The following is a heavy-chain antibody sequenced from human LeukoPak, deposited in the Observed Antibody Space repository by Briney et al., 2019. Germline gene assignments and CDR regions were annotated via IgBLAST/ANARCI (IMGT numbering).Heavy chain of an antibody. J-gene: IGHJ4*02. V-gene: IGHV3-23*01. CDR1: GFTFSSYA. D-gene: IGHD6-19*01. CDR3: AKGGGWLYYFDY. CDR2: ISGSGDST. Sequence: GGSLRLSCAASGFTFSSYAMNWVRQAPGKGLEWVSAISGSGDSTYYADSVKGRFTISRDNSKNTLYLEMNSLRAEDTAVYYCAKGGGWLYYFDYWGQGTLVTVSS.